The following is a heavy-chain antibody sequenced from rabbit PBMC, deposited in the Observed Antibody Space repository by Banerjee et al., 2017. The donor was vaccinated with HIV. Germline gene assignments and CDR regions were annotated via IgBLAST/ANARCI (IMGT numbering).Heavy chain of an antibody. D-gene: IGHD2-1*01. CDR2: ISVGSSGST. J-gene: IGHJ4*01. V-gene: IGHV1S45*01. CDR1: GFSFSSGYD. Sequence: QEQLEESGGGLVKPGASLTLTCTASGFSFSSGYDMCWVRQAPGKGLEWIGCISVGSSGSTYYASWAKGRFTISKTSSPTVTLQMTSLTVADTATYFCARNAGYGDYNYSAFNLWGQGTLVTVS. CDR3: ARNAGYGDYNYSAFNL.